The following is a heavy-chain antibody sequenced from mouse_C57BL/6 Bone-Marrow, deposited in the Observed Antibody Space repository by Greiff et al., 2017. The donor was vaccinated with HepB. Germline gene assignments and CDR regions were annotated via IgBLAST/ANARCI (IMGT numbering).Heavy chain of an antibody. CDR3: ARRAWYFDV. D-gene: IGHD3-1*01. J-gene: IGHJ1*03. V-gene: IGHV1-19*01. CDR2: INPYNGGT. Sequence: VQLKESGPVLVKPGASVKMSCKASGYTFTDYYMNWVKQSHGKSLEWIGVINPYNGGTSYNQKFKGKATLTVDKSSSTAYMELNSLTSEDSAVYYCARRAWYFDVWGTGTTVTVSS. CDR1: GYTFTDYY.